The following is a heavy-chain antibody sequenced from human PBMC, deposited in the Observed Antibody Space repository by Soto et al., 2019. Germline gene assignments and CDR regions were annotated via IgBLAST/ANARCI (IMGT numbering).Heavy chain of an antibody. Sequence: SETLSLTCAVSGGSISSSNWWSWVRQPPGKGLEWIWEIYHSGSTNYNPSLKSRVTISVDKSKNQFSLKLSSVPAADTAGYYRARGQGDAAGHSHLDYSGQDALVLVSS. V-gene: IGHV4-4*02. CDR2: IYHSGST. CDR3: ARGQGDAAGHSHLDY. D-gene: IGHD6-13*01. CDR1: GGSISSSNW. J-gene: IGHJ4*02.